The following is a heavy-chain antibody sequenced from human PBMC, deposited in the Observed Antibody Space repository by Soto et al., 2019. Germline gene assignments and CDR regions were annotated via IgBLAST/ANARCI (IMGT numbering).Heavy chain of an antibody. D-gene: IGHD5-12*01. V-gene: IGHV4-4*07. CDR1: GGSINTFY. CDR3: AREGSYSAYNFAHGIQLWSFDF. J-gene: IGHJ4*02. Sequence: SQTLSLTCTVSGGSINTFYWSWVPQPAGKGLEWIGRIFSSASTSFNPSLESRVAMSVDTSKNHFSLNLSSVTAADMAVYYCAREGSYSAYNFAHGIQLWSFDFWGQGALVTVSS. CDR2: IFSSAST.